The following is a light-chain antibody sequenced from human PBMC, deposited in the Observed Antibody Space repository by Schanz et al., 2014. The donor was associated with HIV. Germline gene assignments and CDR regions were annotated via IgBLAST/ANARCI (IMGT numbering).Light chain of an antibody. V-gene: IGLV2-8*01. CDR3: ASYAGGSTPVV. CDR1: SSDVGAYNY. CDR2: DVS. J-gene: IGLJ2*01. Sequence: QSALTQSPSASGSPGQSVTISCTGTSSDVGAYNYVSWYQQHPGKAPKLMIYDVSKRPSGVPDRFSGSKSGNTASLTVSGLQAEDEADYYCASYAGGSTPVVFGGGTKLTVL.